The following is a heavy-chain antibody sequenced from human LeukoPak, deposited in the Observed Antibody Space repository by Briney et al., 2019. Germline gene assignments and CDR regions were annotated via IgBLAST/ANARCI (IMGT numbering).Heavy chain of an antibody. CDR2: ISWNSGSI. Sequence: GGSLRLSCAASGFTFDDYAMHWVRQAPGKGLEWVSGISWNSGSIGYADSVKGRFTISRDNAKNSLYLQMNSLRAEDTAVYYCARDGGYSSSFWGQGTLVTVSS. CDR3: ARDGGYSSSF. D-gene: IGHD6-13*01. CDR1: GFTFDDYA. J-gene: IGHJ4*02. V-gene: IGHV3-9*01.